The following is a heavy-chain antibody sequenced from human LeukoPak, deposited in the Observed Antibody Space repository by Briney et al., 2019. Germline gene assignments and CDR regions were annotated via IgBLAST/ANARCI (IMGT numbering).Heavy chain of an antibody. D-gene: IGHD3-22*01. CDR3: ASPKPGVYYDSSGYWDPYCFDY. V-gene: IGHV3-30-3*01. CDR2: ISYDGSNK. Sequence: PGRSLRLSCAASGFTFSSYAMHWVRQAPGKGLEWVAVISYDGSNKYYADSVKGRFTISRDNSKNTLYLQMNSLRAEDTAVYYCASPKPGVYYDSSGYWDPYCFDYWGQGTLVTVSS. J-gene: IGHJ4*02. CDR1: GFTFSSYA.